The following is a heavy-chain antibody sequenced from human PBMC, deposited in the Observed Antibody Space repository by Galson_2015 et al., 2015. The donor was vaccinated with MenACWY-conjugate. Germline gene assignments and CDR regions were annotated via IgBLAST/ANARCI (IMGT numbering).Heavy chain of an antibody. CDR2: IKKDGSEK. CDR1: GFTFRNYW. V-gene: IGHV3-7*03. J-gene: IGHJ6*02. CDR3: ARGHYGLDF. Sequence: SLRLSCAASGFTFRNYWMTWVRQAPGKGLEWVASIKKDGSEKYYVDSVKGRFTISRDNAKNSLYLEMNSLRVEDTAVYSCARGHYGLDFWGQGTPVTASS.